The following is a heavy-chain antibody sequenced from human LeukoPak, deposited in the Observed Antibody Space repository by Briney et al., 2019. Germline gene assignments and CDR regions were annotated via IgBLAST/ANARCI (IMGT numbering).Heavy chain of an antibody. CDR1: GYSISSGYY. J-gene: IGHJ3*02. Sequence: SETLSLTCSVSGYSISSGYYWGWIRQPPGKGLEWIGRIYHSGSTYYNPSLKSRVTILLDSSKNTFSLKLRSVTAADTAVYYCASSPRWFGEFLAFDIWGQGTLVIVSS. CDR2: IYHSGST. D-gene: IGHD3-10*01. CDR3: ASSPRWFGEFLAFDI. V-gene: IGHV4-38-2*02.